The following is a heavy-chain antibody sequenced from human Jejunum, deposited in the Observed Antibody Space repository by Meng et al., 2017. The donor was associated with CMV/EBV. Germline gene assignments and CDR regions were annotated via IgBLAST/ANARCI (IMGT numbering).Heavy chain of an antibody. V-gene: IGHV7-4-1*02. CDR3: GRGGLNVGWAFDY. CDR1: GFNLSNYA. Sequence: CKASGFNLSNYAMNWVRQAPGQGLEWLGYINTKTGDATYAQGFTGRFVFSLDTSVSTTYLQINSLEADDAAIYYCGRGGLNVGWAFDYWGQGTLVTVSS. J-gene: IGHJ4*02. D-gene: IGHD6-19*01. CDR2: INTKTGDA.